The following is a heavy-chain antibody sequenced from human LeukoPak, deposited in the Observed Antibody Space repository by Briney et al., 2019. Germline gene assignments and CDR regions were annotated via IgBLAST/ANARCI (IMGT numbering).Heavy chain of an antibody. V-gene: IGHV3-7*01. CDR1: GFPFSNHW. CDR2: TNEDGTQK. Sequence: GSLRLSCAASGFPFSNHWMAWGRQAPGRGLEWVASTNEDGTQKYYVDSVKGRFTISRDNAKNSLYLQMNSLRAEDTAVYYCARKRGSGCFDYWGQGTLVTVSS. D-gene: IGHD6-19*01. J-gene: IGHJ4*02. CDR3: ARKRGSGCFDY.